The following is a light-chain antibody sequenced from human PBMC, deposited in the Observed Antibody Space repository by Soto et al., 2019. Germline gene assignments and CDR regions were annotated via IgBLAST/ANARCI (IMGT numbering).Light chain of an antibody. Sequence: DVQMTQARSSLSASVGPRVTITSRASQSISSYVNWYQQKPGKAPKLLIYAASSLQSGVPSRFCGSGSEKDLTVTIADLQPEVIATYNCQQSYSTPSTVGQGTRLEIK. V-gene: IGKV1-39*01. CDR1: QSISSY. CDR2: AAS. CDR3: QQSYSTPST. J-gene: IGKJ5*01.